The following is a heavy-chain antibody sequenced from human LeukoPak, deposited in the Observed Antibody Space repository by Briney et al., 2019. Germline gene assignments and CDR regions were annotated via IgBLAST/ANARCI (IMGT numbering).Heavy chain of an antibody. Sequence: PGGSLRLSCAASGFTFSSYSMNWVRQAPGKGLGWVSSISSSSSYIYYADSVKGRFTISRDNAKNSLYLQMNSLRAEDTAVYYCARALPGLSGSYGYWGQGTLVTVSS. CDR3: ARALPGLSGSYGY. J-gene: IGHJ4*02. V-gene: IGHV3-21*01. CDR2: ISSSSSYI. CDR1: GFTFSSYS. D-gene: IGHD1-26*01.